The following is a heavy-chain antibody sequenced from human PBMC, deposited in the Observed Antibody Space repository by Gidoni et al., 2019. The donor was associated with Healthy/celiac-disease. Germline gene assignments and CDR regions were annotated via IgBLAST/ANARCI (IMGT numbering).Heavy chain of an antibody. CDR3: ARDKGYIAADGSPGY. CDR2: ISYDGSNK. Sequence: QVQLVESGGGVVQPGRSLRLSCAASGFTFSSYAMHWVRQAPGKGLEWVAVISYDGSNKYYADSVKGRFTISRDNSKNTLYLQMNSLRAEDTAVYYCARDKGYIAADGSPGYWGQGTLVTVSS. V-gene: IGHV3-30-3*01. J-gene: IGHJ4*02. CDR1: GFTFSSYA. D-gene: IGHD6-13*01.